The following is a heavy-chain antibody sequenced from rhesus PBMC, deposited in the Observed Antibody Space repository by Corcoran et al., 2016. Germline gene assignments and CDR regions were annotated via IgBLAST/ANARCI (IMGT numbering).Heavy chain of an antibody. J-gene: IGHJ5-1*01. CDR3: ARDRPSNDRFDV. Sequence: QVQLQESGPGLVKPSETLPLTCAVSGASISSNYWSCIRQAPRKGLEGIGRIYGSGGSTDYNPFLKSRVTISIDTSKNQFSLKLSSVTAADTAVYYCARDRPSNDRFDVWGAGVLVTVSS. CDR2: IYGSGGST. CDR1: GASISSNY. V-gene: IGHV4S2*01. D-gene: IGHD4-23*01.